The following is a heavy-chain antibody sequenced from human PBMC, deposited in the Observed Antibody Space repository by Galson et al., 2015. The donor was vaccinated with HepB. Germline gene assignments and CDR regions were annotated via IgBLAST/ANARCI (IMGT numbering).Heavy chain of an antibody. CDR2: ISTYNGDT. CDR3: ARDQSVTMVQGDIIPSETDSWFDP. J-gene: IGHJ5*02. D-gene: IGHD3-10*01. V-gene: IGHV1-18*01. Sequence: SVKVSCKASHYTFPTYGISWIRQAPGQGLEWMGWISTYNGDTNYAQKFQDRVTMTTDTSTNNAYMELRGLRSDDTAVYYCARDQSVTMVQGDIIPSETDSWFDPWGQGTLVTVSS. CDR1: HYTFPTYG.